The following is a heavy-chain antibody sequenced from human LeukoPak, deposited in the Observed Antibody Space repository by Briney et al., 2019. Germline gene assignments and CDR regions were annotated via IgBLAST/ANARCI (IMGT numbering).Heavy chain of an antibody. J-gene: IGHJ4*02. V-gene: IGHV1-46*01. CDR1: GYTFTSYY. Sequence: ASVKVSCKASGYTFTSYYMHWVRQAPGQGLEWMGIINPSGGSTSYAQKFQGRVTITRDTSTSTVYMELSSLRSEDTAVYYCARDGYTPKTGSDYYFDYWGQGTLVTVSS. CDR3: ARDGYTPKTGSDYYFDY. D-gene: IGHD5-24*01. CDR2: INPSGGST.